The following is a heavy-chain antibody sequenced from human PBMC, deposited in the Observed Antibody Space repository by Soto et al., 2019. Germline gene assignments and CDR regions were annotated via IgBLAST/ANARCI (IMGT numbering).Heavy chain of an antibody. CDR1: GYTFTTYG. Sequence: ASVKVSCKASGYTFTTYGISWVRQTPGQGLEWMGWISAYNGNTNYAQNLQGRVTMTTDTSTSTAYMELRSLRSDDTAVYYCARFYASGSYPYDYWGQGTLVTVSS. D-gene: IGHD3-10*01. CDR2: ISAYNGNT. CDR3: ARFYASGSYPYDY. V-gene: IGHV1-18*01. J-gene: IGHJ4*02.